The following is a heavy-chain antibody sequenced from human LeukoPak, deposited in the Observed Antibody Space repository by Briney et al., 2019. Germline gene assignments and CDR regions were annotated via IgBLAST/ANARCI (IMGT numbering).Heavy chain of an antibody. CDR2: IAYDGNNT. Sequence: GRSLRLSCAASGFTFSLYTMHWVRQAPGKGLEWVAVIAYDGNNTYYGDSVRGRFTISRDNSKKMVYLEMNSLRAEDTAVYYCASDFWSGYYTPMGVNYWGQGTLVTVSS. V-gene: IGHV3-30*04. D-gene: IGHD3-3*01. CDR3: ASDFWSGYYTPMGVNY. J-gene: IGHJ4*02. CDR1: GFTFSLYT.